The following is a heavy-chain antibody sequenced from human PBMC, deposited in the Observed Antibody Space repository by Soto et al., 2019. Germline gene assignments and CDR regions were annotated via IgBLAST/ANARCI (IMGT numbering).Heavy chain of an antibody. CDR3: ARFLDYFDY. V-gene: IGHV4-61*08. J-gene: IGHJ4*02. CDR1: GGSISSGGYS. Sequence: SETLSLTCAVSGGSISSGGYSWSWIRQPPGKGLEWIGYIYHSGSTNYNPSLKSRVTISVDTSKNQFSLKLSSVTAADTAVYYCARFLDYFDYWGQGTLVTVSS. CDR2: IYHSGST.